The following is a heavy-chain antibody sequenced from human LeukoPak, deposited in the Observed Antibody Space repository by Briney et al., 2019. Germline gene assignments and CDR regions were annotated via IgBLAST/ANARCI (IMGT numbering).Heavy chain of an antibody. CDR3: AKLVGALEWLLNFNYYMDV. J-gene: IGHJ6*03. D-gene: IGHD3-3*01. CDR2: ISGSGGST. Sequence: PGGSLRLSCAASGFTFSSYAMSWVRQAPGKGLEWVSAISGSGGSTYYADSVKGRFTISRDNSKNTLYLQMNSLRAEDTAVYYCAKLVGALEWLLNFNYYMDVWGKGTTVTVSS. CDR1: GFTFSSYA. V-gene: IGHV3-23*01.